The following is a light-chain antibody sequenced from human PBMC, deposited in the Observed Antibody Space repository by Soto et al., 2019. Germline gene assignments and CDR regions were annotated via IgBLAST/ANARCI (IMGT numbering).Light chain of an antibody. CDR1: NIGSKS. J-gene: IGLJ2*01. Sequence: SYELTQPPSVSVAPGKTARITCGGNNIGSKSVHWYQQKPGQAPVLVTYYDSDRPSGIPERFSGSNSGNTATLTISRVEAGDEADYYCQVWDSSSDHRGVFGGGTKLTVL. CDR2: YDS. V-gene: IGLV3-21*04. CDR3: QVWDSSSDHRGV.